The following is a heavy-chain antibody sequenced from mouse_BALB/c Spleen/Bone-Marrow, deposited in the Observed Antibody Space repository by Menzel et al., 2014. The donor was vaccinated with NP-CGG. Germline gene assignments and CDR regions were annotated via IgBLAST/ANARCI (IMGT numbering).Heavy chain of an antibody. V-gene: IGHV1-4*01. CDR2: INPSSGYT. J-gene: IGHJ3*01. CDR1: GYTFTSYT. CDR3: ARSYYDYDRAWFAY. Sequence: VKLVESGAELARPGASVKMSCKASGYTFTSYTMHWVKQRPGQGLEWIGYINPSSGYTNYNQKFKDKATLTAVKSSSTAYMQLSSLTSEDSVVYYCARSYYDYDRAWFAYWGQGTLVTVSA. D-gene: IGHD2-4*01.